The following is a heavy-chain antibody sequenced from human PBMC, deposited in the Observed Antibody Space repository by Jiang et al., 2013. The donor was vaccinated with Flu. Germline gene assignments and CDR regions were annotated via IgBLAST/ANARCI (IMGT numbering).Heavy chain of an antibody. CDR3: TREDCSHGNCNADAFDV. J-gene: IGHJ3*01. Sequence: VQLVESGGGLVQPGGSLRLSCAASGFTFNIYWMHWVRQTPGKGLVWVGRIRSDGTSGSYADSVKGRFTISRDNVKNTLFLQMNSLRAEDTAVYFCTREDCSHGNCNADAFDVWGQGTMVTVSS. CDR2: IRSDGTSG. CDR1: GFTFNIYW. D-gene: IGHD2-15*01. V-gene: IGHV3-74*01.